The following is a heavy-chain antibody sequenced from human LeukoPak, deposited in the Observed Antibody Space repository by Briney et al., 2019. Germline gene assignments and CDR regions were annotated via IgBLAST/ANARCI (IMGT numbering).Heavy chain of an antibody. CDR3: AKERAAMGTDAFDI. Sequence: PGGSLRLSCAASGFTSTHYGIHWVRQAPGKGLEWVASISFDGRNEYYLDSVKGRFTISRDSPKNTLYLQMNSLRAEDTAVYYCAKERAAMGTDAFDIWGQGTMVTVSS. CDR1: GFTSTHYG. D-gene: IGHD5-18*01. J-gene: IGHJ3*02. CDR2: ISFDGRNE. V-gene: IGHV3-30*18.